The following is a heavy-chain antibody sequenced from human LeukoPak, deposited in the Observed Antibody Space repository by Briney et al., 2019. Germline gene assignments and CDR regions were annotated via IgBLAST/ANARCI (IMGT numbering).Heavy chain of an antibody. CDR2: ISGSGGST. V-gene: IGHV3-23*01. D-gene: IGHD6-13*01. CDR3: ASPPGGAAAGGFDP. J-gene: IGHJ5*02. Sequence: PGGSLRLSCAASGFTFSSYAMSWVRQAPGKGLEWVSAISGSGGSTYYADSVKGRFTISRDNSKNTLYLQMNSLRAEDTAVYHCASPPGGAAAGGFDPWGQGTLVTVSS. CDR1: GFTFSSYA.